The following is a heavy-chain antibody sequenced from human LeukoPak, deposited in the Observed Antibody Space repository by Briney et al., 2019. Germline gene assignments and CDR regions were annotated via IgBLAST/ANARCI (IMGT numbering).Heavy chain of an antibody. V-gene: IGHV4-59*01. J-gene: IGHJ4*02. CDR3: ARGGGCTTSSCDFDY. D-gene: IGHD2-2*01. Sequence: SSETLSLTCIVPGVSISSYYWSCIRQPPGKGLEWIGYMSYSGTTSYNPSLKSRVTTSVDTSKNQFSLQLSSLTAADTAVCYCARGGGCTTSSCDFDYWGQGTLVTVSS. CDR2: MSYSGTT. CDR1: GVSISSYY.